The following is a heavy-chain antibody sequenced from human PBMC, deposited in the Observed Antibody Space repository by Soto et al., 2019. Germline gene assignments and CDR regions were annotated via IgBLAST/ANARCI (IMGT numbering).Heavy chain of an antibody. V-gene: IGHV3-48*01. D-gene: IGHD3-22*01. CDR3: AGPSYYSDSSGPPAY. J-gene: IGHJ4*02. CDR1: GFTFSTYS. CDR2: ISSSSSTI. Sequence: PGGSLRLSCAASGFTFSTYSMNWVRQAPGKGLEWVSYISSSSSTIFYTDSVKGRFTVSRDNAKNSLYLQMNSLRAEDTAVYYCAGPSYYSDSSGPPAYWGQGTLVTVSS.